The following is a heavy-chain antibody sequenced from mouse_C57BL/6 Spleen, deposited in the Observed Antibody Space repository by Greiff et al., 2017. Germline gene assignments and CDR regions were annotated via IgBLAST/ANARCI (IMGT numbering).Heavy chain of an antibody. J-gene: IGHJ4*01. V-gene: IGHV1-69*01. D-gene: IGHD2-14*01. CDR2: IDPSDSYT. CDR3: ASWGYPHYYAMDY. Sequence: VQLQQPGAELVMPGASVKLSCKASGYTFTSYWMHWVKQRPGQGLEWIGEIDPSDSYTNYNQKFKGKSTLTVDKSSSTAYMQLSSLTSEDSAVYYCASWGYPHYYAMDYWGQGTSVTVSS. CDR1: GYTFTSYW.